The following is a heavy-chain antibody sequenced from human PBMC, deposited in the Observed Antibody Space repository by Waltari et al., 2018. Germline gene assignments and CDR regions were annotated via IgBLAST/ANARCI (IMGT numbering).Heavy chain of an antibody. CDR2: VSWSGATV. Sequence: EVQLVESGGGLVQLGSSLRLSCAASGLDSCVYAMHWVRQGPGKGLEWVSVVSWSGATVGYADSVNGRFAISRDNAKNSLYLQMNSLRVEDTAFYYCAASRGVYWYFDFWGRGTLVSVSS. CDR1: GLDSCVYA. V-gene: IGHV3-9*02. J-gene: IGHJ2*01. CDR3: AASRGVYWYFDF. D-gene: IGHD3-16*01.